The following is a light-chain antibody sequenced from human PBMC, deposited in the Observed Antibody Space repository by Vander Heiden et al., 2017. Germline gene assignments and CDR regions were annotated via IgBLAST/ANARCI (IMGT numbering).Light chain of an antibody. CDR1: QSVLSSFNSRNH. Sequence: VLTQSPDDLAVSLGERATINCKSSQSVLSSFNSRNHLAWFRQKPRQPPELLIYWASTRESGVPDQFSGSGSGTDFTLTISNMQAEDVAVYYCEQHSTKTFGQGTKVEIK. CDR3: EQHSTKT. J-gene: IGKJ1*01. V-gene: IGKV4-1*01. CDR2: WAS.